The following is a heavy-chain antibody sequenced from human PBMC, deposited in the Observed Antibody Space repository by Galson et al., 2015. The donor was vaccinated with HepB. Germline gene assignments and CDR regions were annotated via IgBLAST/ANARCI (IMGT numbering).Heavy chain of an antibody. CDR1: RFTSSSYS. D-gene: IGHD3-22*01. J-gene: IGHJ3*02. CDR2: ISAPSSTI. Sequence: SLRLSCAASRFTSSSYSMNWVRQAPGKGLEWVSYISAPSSTIHYADSVKGRFTISRDNAKNSLYLQMNSLRDEDTAVYYCARDIRGGYDSSGHYTLGVFDIWGQGTMVTVSS. CDR3: ARDIRGGYDSSGHYTLGVFDI. V-gene: IGHV3-48*02.